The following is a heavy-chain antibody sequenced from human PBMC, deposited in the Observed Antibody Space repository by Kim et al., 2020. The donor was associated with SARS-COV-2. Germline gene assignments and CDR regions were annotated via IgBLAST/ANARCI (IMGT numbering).Heavy chain of an antibody. D-gene: IGHD2-15*01. V-gene: IGHV3-30*03. Sequence: DSLRGRFTISRDNSKNTLYLQMNSLRAEDTAVYYCASVAATPYYYYGMDVWGQGTTVTVSS. J-gene: IGHJ6*02. CDR3: ASVAATPYYYYGMDV.